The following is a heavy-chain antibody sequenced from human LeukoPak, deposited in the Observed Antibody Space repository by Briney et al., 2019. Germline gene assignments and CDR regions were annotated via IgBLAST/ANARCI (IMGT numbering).Heavy chain of an antibody. V-gene: IGHV1-69*05. CDR3: ARQRITIFGEAYYFDD. Sequence: SVRVSCKASGGTFSSYAISWGRQAPGQGLGWMGGIFAIFGIADYAQTLQGRVTITTDESTSTAYMELSSLRSEDTAVYYCARQRITIFGEAYYFDDWGQGTLVTVSS. CDR2: IFAIFGIA. CDR1: GGTFSSYA. J-gene: IGHJ4*02. D-gene: IGHD3-3*01.